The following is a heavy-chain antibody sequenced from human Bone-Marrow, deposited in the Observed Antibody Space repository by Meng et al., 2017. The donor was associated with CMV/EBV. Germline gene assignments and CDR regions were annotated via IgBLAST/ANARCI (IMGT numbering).Heavy chain of an antibody. CDR3: ARVGRLGYFDY. Sequence: ASVKVSCKASGYTFTSYDINWVRQATGQGLEWMGWISAYNGNTNYAQKLQGRVTMTTDTSTSTAYMELRSLRSDDTAAYYCARVGRLGYFDYWGQGTLVTVSS. J-gene: IGHJ4*02. V-gene: IGHV1-18*01. CDR2: ISAYNGNT. D-gene: IGHD6-19*01. CDR1: GYTFTSYD.